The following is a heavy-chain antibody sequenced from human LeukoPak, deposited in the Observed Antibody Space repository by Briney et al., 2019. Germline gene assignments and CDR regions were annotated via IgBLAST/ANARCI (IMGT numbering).Heavy chain of an antibody. CDR2: INPNSGGT. V-gene: IGHV1-2*02. CDR1: GYTFTGYY. D-gene: IGHD2-21*02. J-gene: IGHJ4*02. Sequence: ASAKVSCKASGYTFTGYYMHWVRQAPGQGLEWMGWINPNSGGTNYAQKFQGRVTMTRDTSISTAYMELSRLRSDDTAVYYCARGPSSTVTAGYFDYWGQGTLVTVSS. CDR3: ARGPSSTVTAGYFDY.